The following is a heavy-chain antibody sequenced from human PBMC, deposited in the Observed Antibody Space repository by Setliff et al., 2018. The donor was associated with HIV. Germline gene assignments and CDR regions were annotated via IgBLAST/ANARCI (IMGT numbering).Heavy chain of an antibody. V-gene: IGHV3-72*01. CDR3: ARIGAEAGAISGWANDY. CDR2: VRNKAKTYTA. J-gene: IGHJ4*02. CDR1: GFTFSDYY. Sequence: GGSLRLSCAASGFTFSDYYMAWVRQAPGKGLEWVGHVRNKAKTYTADYAASVRGRFTISRDDSKMSVYLQMNSLQTDDTAVYYCARIGAEAGAISGWANDYWGQGTLVTVSS. D-gene: IGHD6-13*01.